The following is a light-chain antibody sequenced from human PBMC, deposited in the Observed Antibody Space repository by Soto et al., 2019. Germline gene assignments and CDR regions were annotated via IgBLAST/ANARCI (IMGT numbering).Light chain of an antibody. CDR2: GAS. CDR1: QSVSSSY. Sequence: EIVLTQSPATLSLSPGERATLSCRASQSVSSSYLAWYQQKPGQAPRLLIYGASSRATGIPDRFSGSGSGTDFTLTISSLEPEDFAVYYCQQRNNWPITFGQGTRLEIK. V-gene: IGKV3D-20*02. J-gene: IGKJ5*01. CDR3: QQRNNWPIT.